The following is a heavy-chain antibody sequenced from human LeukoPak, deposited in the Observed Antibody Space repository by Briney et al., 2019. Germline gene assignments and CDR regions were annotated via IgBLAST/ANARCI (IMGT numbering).Heavy chain of an antibody. Sequence: GGSLRLSCAASGFIFSSHAMSWVRQAPGKGLEWVSGISGSGGSTYYADSVKGRFTISRDNSKNTLYLQLNSPRAEDTAVYYCVSTDYGSGGNWGQGTLVTVSS. J-gene: IGHJ4*02. V-gene: IGHV3-23*01. CDR2: ISGSGGST. CDR3: VSTDYGSGGN. D-gene: IGHD3-10*01. CDR1: GFIFSSHA.